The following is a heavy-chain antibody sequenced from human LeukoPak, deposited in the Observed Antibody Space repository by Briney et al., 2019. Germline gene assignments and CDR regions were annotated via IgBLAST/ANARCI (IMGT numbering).Heavy chain of an antibody. D-gene: IGHD3-16*01. V-gene: IGHV3-49*03. CDR1: GFTFGDYA. J-gene: IGHJ3*02. CDR3: TRTVHYEDAFDI. CDR2: IRSKAYGGTT. Sequence: GGSLRLSCTASGFTFGDYAMSWFRQAPGKGLEGVGFIRSKAYGGTTEYAASVKGRFTISRDDSKSIAYLQMNSLKTEDTAVYYCTRTVHYEDAFDIWGQGTMVTVSS.